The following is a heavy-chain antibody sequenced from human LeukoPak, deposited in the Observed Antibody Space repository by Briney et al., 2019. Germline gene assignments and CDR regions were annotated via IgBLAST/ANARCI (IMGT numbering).Heavy chain of an antibody. Sequence: ASVTVSCTASGYTFTSYYMHWVRQAPGQGLEWMGIINPSGGSTSYAQKFQGRVTMTRDMSTSTVYMELSSLRSEDTAVYYCARGGYYGSGSYYNRPFDYWGQGTLVTVSS. CDR2: INPSGGST. D-gene: IGHD3-10*01. CDR1: GYTFTSYY. CDR3: ARGGYYGSGSYYNRPFDY. J-gene: IGHJ4*02. V-gene: IGHV1-46*01.